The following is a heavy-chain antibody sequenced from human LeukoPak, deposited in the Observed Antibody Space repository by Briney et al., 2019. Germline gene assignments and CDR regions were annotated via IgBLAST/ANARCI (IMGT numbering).Heavy chain of an antibody. D-gene: IGHD6-19*01. CDR3: ARDRQIAVAGDYYYGMDV. CDR1: GYTFASYY. CDR2: INPSGGST. Sequence: ASVKVSCKASGYTFASYYMRWVRQAPGQGLEWMGIINPSGGSTSYAQKFQGRVTMTRDTSTSTVYMELSSLRSEDTAVYYCARDRQIAVAGDYYYGMDVWGQGTTVTVSS. V-gene: IGHV1-46*01. J-gene: IGHJ6*02.